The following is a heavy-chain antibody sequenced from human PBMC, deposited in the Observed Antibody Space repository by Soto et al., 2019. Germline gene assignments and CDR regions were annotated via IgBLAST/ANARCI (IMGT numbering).Heavy chain of an antibody. CDR3: ARGVYDYWSGYYAGSGLDV. CDR2: IYYSGNT. CDR1: GDSMSPFY. J-gene: IGHJ6*02. V-gene: IGHV4-59*13. D-gene: IGHD3-3*01. Sequence: SETLSLTXTVSGDSMSPFYWNWIRQSPGKGLEWIGYIYYSGNTNYNPSLKSRVAISVDTSKNQFYLKLSSVTAADTAVYYCARGVYDYWSGYYAGSGLDVWGQGTTVTVSS.